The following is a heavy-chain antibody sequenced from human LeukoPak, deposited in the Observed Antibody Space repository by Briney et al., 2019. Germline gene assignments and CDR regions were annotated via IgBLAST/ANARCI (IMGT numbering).Heavy chain of an antibody. CDR2: TSSIDTGT. Sequence: GGSLRLSCAASGFTLSTYAMSWVRQTPGKCLEWVAATSSIDTGTYHADSVRGRFTISMDNSKNTPYLQMNSLRAEDAAVYFCAKAPVTSCRGAYCYPFASWGQGTLVTVSS. D-gene: IGHD2-21*01. V-gene: IGHV3-23*01. CDR3: AKAPVTSCRGAYCYPFAS. CDR1: GFTLSTYA. J-gene: IGHJ4*02.